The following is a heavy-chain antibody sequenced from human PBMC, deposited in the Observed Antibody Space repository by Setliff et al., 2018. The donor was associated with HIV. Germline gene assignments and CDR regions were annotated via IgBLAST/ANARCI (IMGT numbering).Heavy chain of an antibody. CDR2: MYYTGST. Sequence: SETLSLTCTVSGGSTDSGSYYWAWIRQPPGKGLEWIGSMYYTGSTYYNPSLKSRVTITIATSKNQFSLKLNSVTAADTAMYYCARDGGSSGWYFVLGYSDYWGPGTLVTVSS. D-gene: IGHD6-19*01. CDR1: GGSTDSGSYY. J-gene: IGHJ4*02. V-gene: IGHV4-39*02. CDR3: ARDGGSSGWYFVLGYSDY.